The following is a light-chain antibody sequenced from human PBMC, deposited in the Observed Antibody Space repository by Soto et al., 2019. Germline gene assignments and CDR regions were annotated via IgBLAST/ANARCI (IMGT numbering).Light chain of an antibody. V-gene: IGKV3-15*01. CDR2: VAS. CDR3: QKYNNWSLMYS. J-gene: IGKJ2*03. Sequence: EIVMAQAPATLSGSPGERATLSCRASRSVSSNLAWDQQKPGQAPTLLGYVASTRATGIAARFRVSASGTEFTLTLSSLQSADFAVDYCQKYNNWSLMYSFGQGA. CDR1: RSVSSN.